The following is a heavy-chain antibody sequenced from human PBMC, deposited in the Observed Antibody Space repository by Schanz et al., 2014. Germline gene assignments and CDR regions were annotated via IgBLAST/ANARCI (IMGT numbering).Heavy chain of an antibody. J-gene: IGHJ6*02. Sequence: QLQLQESGPGLVKPSETLSLTCTVSGGSISSSSYYWGWIRQPPGKGLEWIGSIYYSGSTYYNPPHKSRVPISVDTSKNQFSLKLSSVTAADTAVYYCARQSSGWYLSRYYYYGMDVWGQGTTVTVSS. CDR3: ARQSSGWYLSRYYYYGMDV. V-gene: IGHV4-39*01. CDR2: IYYSGST. CDR1: GGSISSSSYY. D-gene: IGHD6-19*01.